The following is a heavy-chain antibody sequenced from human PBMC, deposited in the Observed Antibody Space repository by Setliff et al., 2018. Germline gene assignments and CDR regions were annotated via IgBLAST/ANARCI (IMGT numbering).Heavy chain of an antibody. CDR3: AREGVDTRSSTDYRYYMDV. CDR1: GFSFSTFG. CDR2: ISPYSGET. J-gene: IGHJ6*03. V-gene: IGHV1-18*01. D-gene: IGHD5-18*01. Sequence: ASVKVSCKTSGFSFSTFGFSWVRQAPGQGLEWMGWISPYSGETNYAQKFQDRLTVTADTSTKTTYMELSSLRTEDTAVYYCAREGVDTRSSTDYRYYMDVWGKGTTVTVSS.